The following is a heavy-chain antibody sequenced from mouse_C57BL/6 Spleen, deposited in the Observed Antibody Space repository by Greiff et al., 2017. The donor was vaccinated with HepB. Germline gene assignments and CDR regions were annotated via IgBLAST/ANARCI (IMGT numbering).Heavy chain of an antibody. V-gene: IGHV5-12*01. J-gene: IGHJ2*01. CDR2: ISNGGGST. CDR1: GFTFSDYY. CDR3: ARSTVVAFDY. D-gene: IGHD1-1*01. Sequence: EVNVVESGGGLVQPGGSLKLSCAASGFTFSDYYMYWVRQTPEKRLEWVAYISNGGGSTYYPDTVKGRFTISRDNAKNTLYLQMSRLKSEDTAMYYCARSTVVAFDYWGQGTTLTVSS.